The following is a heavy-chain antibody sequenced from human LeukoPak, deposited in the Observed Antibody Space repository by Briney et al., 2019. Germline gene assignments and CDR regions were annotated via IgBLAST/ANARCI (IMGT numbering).Heavy chain of an antibody. CDR3: ASSRGYYYDSSGYLANWFDP. J-gene: IGHJ5*02. D-gene: IGHD3-22*01. V-gene: IGHV1-18*01. CDR2: ISAYNGNT. CDR1: GGTFSSYG. Sequence: ASVKVSCKASGGTFSSYGISWVRQAPGQGLEWMGWISAYNGNTNYAQKPQGRVTMTTDTSMSTAYMELRSLRSDDTAVYYCASSRGYYYDSSGYLANWFDPWGQGTLVTVSS.